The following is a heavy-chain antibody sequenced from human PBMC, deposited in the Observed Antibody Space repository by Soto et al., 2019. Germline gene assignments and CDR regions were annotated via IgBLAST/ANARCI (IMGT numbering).Heavy chain of an antibody. D-gene: IGHD3-10*01. CDR1: GGSVSSGSYY. V-gene: IGHV4-61*01. J-gene: IGHJ4*02. CDR3: ARDRGVRGALDY. CDR2: IYYSGST. Sequence: SETLSLTCTVSGGSVSSGSYYWSWIRQPPGKGLGWIGYIYYSGSTNYNPSLKSRVTISVDTSKNQFSLKLSSVTAADTAVYYCARDRGVRGALDYWGQGTLVTVSS.